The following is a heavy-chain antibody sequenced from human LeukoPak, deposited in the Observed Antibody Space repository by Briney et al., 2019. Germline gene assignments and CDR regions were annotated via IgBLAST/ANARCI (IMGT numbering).Heavy chain of an antibody. D-gene: IGHD6-13*01. Sequence: PGGSLRLSCAVSGFSVSGYWMTWVRQAPGKGLEWVANIKQDGSEKNYVDSVKGRFTISRDNAENSLFLQMNSLRVEDTAAYYCAREWQGGIAAAGTRIEGDYWGQGTLVAVPS. CDR3: AREWQGGIAAAGTRIEGDY. J-gene: IGHJ4*02. CDR1: GFSVSGYW. CDR2: IKQDGSEK. V-gene: IGHV3-7*01.